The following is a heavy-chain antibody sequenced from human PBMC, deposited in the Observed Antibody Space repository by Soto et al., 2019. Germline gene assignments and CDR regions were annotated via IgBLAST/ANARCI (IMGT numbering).Heavy chain of an antibody. CDR1: GFTFSSYG. V-gene: IGHV3-30*18. CDR3: AKDGGWEMATIVWAIDI. CDR2: ISYDGSNK. Sequence: QVQLVKSGGGVVQPGRSLRLSCAASGFTFSSYGMHWVRQAPGKGLEWVAVISYDGSNKYYADSVKGRFTISRDNSKNTLYLQMNSLRAEDTAVYYCAKDGGWEMATIVWAIDIWGQGTMVTVSS. J-gene: IGHJ3*02. D-gene: IGHD1-26*01.